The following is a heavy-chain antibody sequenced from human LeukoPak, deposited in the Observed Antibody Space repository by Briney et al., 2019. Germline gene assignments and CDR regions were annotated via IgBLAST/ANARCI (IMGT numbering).Heavy chain of an antibody. D-gene: IGHD1-26*01. V-gene: IGHV4-39*07. CDR3: ARSGSGSYPALFDY. Sequence: SETLSLTCTVSGGSISSSSYYWGWIRQPPGKGLEWIGSIYYSGSTYYNPSLKSRVTISVDTSKNQFSLKLSSVTAADTAVYYCARSGSGSYPALFDYWGQGTLVTVSS. CDR2: IYYSGST. CDR1: GGSISSSSYY. J-gene: IGHJ4*02.